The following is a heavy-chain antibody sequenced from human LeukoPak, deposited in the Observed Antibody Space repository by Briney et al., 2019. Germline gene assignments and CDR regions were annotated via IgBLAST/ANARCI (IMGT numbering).Heavy chain of an antibody. V-gene: IGHV3-48*01. Sequence: PGGSLRLSCAASGFIFTSYSMNWVRQAPGKGLEWISYISSSSSTIYYAGSVRGRFTISRDNAKNPLYLQMNSLRAEDTAVYYCARGFHRYNYDSGAYSVYWGQGTLVTVSS. CDR3: ARGFHRYNYDSGAYSVY. CDR2: ISSSSSTI. CDR1: GFIFTSYS. J-gene: IGHJ4*02. D-gene: IGHD3-22*01.